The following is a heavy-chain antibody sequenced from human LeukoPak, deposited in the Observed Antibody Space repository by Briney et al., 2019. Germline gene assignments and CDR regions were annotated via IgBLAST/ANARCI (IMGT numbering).Heavy chain of an antibody. Sequence: SETLSLTCTVSGASISNYYWSWIRQTPEKGLEWMGHIHSSGGSSYYPSLKSRLTLSIDTSGNQLSLKLPSVTAADTAVYFCARLGSYHDFWGQGALVTVSS. D-gene: IGHD1-26*01. CDR1: GASISNYY. J-gene: IGHJ4*02. CDR3: ARLGSYHDF. CDR2: IHSSGGS. V-gene: IGHV4-4*09.